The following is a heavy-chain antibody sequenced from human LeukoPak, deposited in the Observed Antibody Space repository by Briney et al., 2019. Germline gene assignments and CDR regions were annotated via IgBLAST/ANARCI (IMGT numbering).Heavy chain of an antibody. D-gene: IGHD6-13*01. Sequence: GESPKVSCKASGYTFTSYYMHWVRQAPGQGLEWMGIINPSGGSTSYAQKFQGRVTMTRDMSTSTVYMELSSLRSEDTAVYYCARTSYSSSWYSGQSVEDWFDPWGQGTLVTVSS. V-gene: IGHV1-46*01. CDR2: INPSGGST. CDR3: ARTSYSSSWYSGQSVEDWFDP. CDR1: GYTFTSYY. J-gene: IGHJ5*02.